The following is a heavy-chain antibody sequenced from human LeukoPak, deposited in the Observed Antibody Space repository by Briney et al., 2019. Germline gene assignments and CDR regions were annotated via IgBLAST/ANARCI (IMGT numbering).Heavy chain of an antibody. Sequence: GGSLRLSCAVSGITLSNYGMSWVRQAPGKGLEWVAGISGSGGSTNYADSVKGRFTISRDNRKNTLYLQMSSLRAEDTAVYFCAKRGVVIRVILVGFHKEAYYFDSWGQGALVTVSS. J-gene: IGHJ4*02. V-gene: IGHV3-23*01. CDR3: AKRGVVIRVILVGFHKEAYYFDS. CDR1: GITLSNYG. CDR2: ISGSGGST. D-gene: IGHD3-22*01.